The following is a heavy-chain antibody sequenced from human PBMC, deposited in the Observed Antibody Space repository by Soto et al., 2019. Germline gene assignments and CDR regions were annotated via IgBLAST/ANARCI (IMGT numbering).Heavy chain of an antibody. D-gene: IGHD3-9*01. CDR3: TTEVYYDILTGYYPSYY. J-gene: IGHJ4*02. V-gene: IGHV3-15*01. Sequence: EVQLVESGGGLVKPGVSLRLSCAASGFTFSNAWMSWVRQAPGKGLEWVGRIKSKTDGGTTDYAAPVKGRFTISRDDSKNTLYLQMNSLKTEDTAVYYCTTEVYYDILTGYYPSYYWGQGTLVTVSS. CDR1: GFTFSNAW. CDR2: IKSKTDGGTT.